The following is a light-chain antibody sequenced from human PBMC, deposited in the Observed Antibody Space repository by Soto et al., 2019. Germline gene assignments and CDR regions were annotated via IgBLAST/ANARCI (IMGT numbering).Light chain of an antibody. V-gene: IGKV1-5*01. CDR3: QQYFDYRYT. J-gene: IGKJ2*01. CDR2: DAS. CDR1: QNINTW. Sequence: DIPMTQSPSTLSASVGDRVTITCRASQNINTWMAWYQQKPGKAPRLLLHDASSLESGVPSRFSGSGSGTEFTLTVSSLQPDDFATYYCQQYFDYRYTFGQGTKVDVK.